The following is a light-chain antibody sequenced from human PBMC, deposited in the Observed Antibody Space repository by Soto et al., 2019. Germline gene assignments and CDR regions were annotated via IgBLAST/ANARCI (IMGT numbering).Light chain of an antibody. V-gene: IGKV3-20*01. Sequence: VLTQSPGTLSLSPGESATLSCRASQSVSGMYLAWYQQKPGQAPRLLIYGTSNRATGIPDRFSGSGSGTDFPLTIRSLEPEDFAMYFCQQYDNSPFNFGPGNKVDIK. CDR2: GTS. CDR1: QSVSGMY. J-gene: IGKJ3*01. CDR3: QQYDNSPFN.